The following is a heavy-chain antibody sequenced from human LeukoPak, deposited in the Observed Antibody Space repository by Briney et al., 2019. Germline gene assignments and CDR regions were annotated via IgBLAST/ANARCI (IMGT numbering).Heavy chain of an antibody. V-gene: IGHV5-51*01. CDR1: GSTFTDYW. CDR2: IYAGESDS. CDR3: ARHSPGWMVRPYCFDS. D-gene: IGHD3-10*01. J-gene: IGHJ4*02. Sequence: GGSLQISSEGSGSTFTDYWIAWGRPVPGKGLEWMGLIYAGESDSNYSPSFRGQVTISADKANNTAYLQWNSLKASDTAIYYCARHSPGWMVRPYCFDSWGQGTLVTVSS.